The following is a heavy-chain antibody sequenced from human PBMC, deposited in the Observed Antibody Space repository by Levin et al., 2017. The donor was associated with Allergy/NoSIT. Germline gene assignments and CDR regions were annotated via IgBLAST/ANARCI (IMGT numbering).Heavy chain of an antibody. CDR3: ARGLYGSDFRL. CDR2: IYISGST. J-gene: IGHJ4*02. Sequence: PGGSLRLSCTVSGDSIGTYYWTWIRQPAGKALEWIGRIYISGSTNYNPSLKSRVTMSVDTSKNQFSLRLTSVTAADTAVYYCARGLYGSDFRLWGRGTLVTVSS. D-gene: IGHD6-19*01. V-gene: IGHV4-4*07. CDR1: GDSIGTYY.